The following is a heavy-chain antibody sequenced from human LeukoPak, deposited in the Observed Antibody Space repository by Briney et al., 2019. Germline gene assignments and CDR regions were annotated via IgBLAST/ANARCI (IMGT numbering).Heavy chain of an antibody. CDR1: GGTFSSYA. V-gene: IGHV1-69*04. CDR2: IIPILGIA. Sequence: ASVKVSCKASGGTFSSYAISWVRQAPGQGLEWMGRIIPILGIANYAQKFQGRVTITADKSTSTAYMELSSLRSEGTAVYYCAREYSSGAPTHFDYWGQGTLVTVSS. J-gene: IGHJ4*02. CDR3: AREYSSGAPTHFDY. D-gene: IGHD2-15*01.